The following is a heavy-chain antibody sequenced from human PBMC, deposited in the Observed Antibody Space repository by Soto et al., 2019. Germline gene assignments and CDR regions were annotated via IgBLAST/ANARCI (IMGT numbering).Heavy chain of an antibody. CDR1: GFTFSNAW. Sequence: PGGSLRLSCAASGFTFSNAWMSWARQAPGKGLEWVGRIKSKTDGGTTDYAAPVKGRFTISRDDSKNTLYLQMNSLKTEDTAVYYCTSTQRGGDYDFWSGYLPFGGEYGMDVWGQGTTVTVSS. V-gene: IGHV3-15*01. CDR3: TSTQRGGDYDFWSGYLPFGGEYGMDV. CDR2: IKSKTDGGTT. D-gene: IGHD3-3*01. J-gene: IGHJ6*02.